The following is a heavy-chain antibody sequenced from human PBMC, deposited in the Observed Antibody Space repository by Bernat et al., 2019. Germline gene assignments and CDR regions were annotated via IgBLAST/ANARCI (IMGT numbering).Heavy chain of an antibody. D-gene: IGHD1-1*01. Sequence: QVQLVESGGGVVQPGRSLRLSCAASGFTINRYAMHWVRQAPGKGLEWVAVISIDGNKKHYAESVEGRFPISRDSSKNTLYLQMNSLRVEDTAVYYCAKEGEGNNWSSFDIGGQGTMVTVSS. CDR1: GFTINRYA. V-gene: IGHV3-30*18. CDR2: ISIDGNKK. J-gene: IGHJ3*02. CDR3: AKEGEGNNWSSFDI.